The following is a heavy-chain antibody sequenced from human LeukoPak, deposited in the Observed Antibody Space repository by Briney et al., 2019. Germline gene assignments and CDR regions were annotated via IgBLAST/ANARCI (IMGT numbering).Heavy chain of an antibody. CDR2: ISSSSSTI. Sequence: GGSLRLSCAASGFTFSSYSMNWVRQAPGKGLEWVSYISSSSSTIYYADSVKGRFTISRDNAKNSLYLQMNSLRAEDTAVYYCARDAGVVPAAHHDYWGQGTLVTVSS. CDR3: ARDAGVVPAAHHDY. V-gene: IGHV3-48*01. J-gene: IGHJ4*02. D-gene: IGHD2-2*01. CDR1: GFTFSSYS.